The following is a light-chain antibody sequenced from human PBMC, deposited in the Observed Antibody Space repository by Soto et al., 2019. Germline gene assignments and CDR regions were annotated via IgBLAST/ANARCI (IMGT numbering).Light chain of an antibody. CDR3: QKYHSSRT. Sequence: EIVLTQSPGTLSLSPGERATLSCRASQTIDTRVLAWYQQKPGQAPRPLIYGISTRANDIPDRFIGSGSGTHFTLTIRRLEPEDMPLYYCQKYHSSRTFGQGTKVEMK. CDR2: GIS. V-gene: IGKV3-20*01. CDR1: QTIDTRV. J-gene: IGKJ1*01.